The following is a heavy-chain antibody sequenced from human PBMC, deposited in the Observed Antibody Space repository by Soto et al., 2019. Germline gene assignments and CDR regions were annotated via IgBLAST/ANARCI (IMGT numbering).Heavy chain of an antibody. V-gene: IGHV3-48*02. CDR3: ARGLYSSSPFHFDY. J-gene: IGHJ4*02. Sequence: GESLKISCAASGFTFSSYSMNWVRQAPGKGLEWVSYISSSSSNIYYADSVKGRFTISRDNAKNSLYLQMNSLRDEDTAVYYCARGLYSSSPFHFDYWGQGTLVTVSS. CDR2: ISSSSSNI. CDR1: GFTFSSYS. D-gene: IGHD6-6*01.